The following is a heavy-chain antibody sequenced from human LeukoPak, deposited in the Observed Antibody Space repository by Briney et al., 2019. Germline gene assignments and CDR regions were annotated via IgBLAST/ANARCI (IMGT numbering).Heavy chain of an antibody. V-gene: IGHV4-30-2*01. Sequence: SETLSLTCTVSGGSISSGGYYWSWIRQPPGKGLEWIGYVYHSGSTYYNPSLKSRVTISVDRSKNQFSLKLSSVTATDTAVYYCARGVGSDYYYGPPDYWGQGALVTVSS. CDR1: GGSISSGGYY. J-gene: IGHJ4*02. CDR3: ARGVGSDYYYGPPDY. CDR2: VYHSGST. D-gene: IGHD3-22*01.